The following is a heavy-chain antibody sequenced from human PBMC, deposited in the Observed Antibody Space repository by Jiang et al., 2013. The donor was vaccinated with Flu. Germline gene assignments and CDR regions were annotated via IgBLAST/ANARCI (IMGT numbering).Heavy chain of an antibody. Sequence: VQLVESGGGLVQPGRSLRLSCAASGFTFDDYAMHWVRQAPGKGLEWVSGISWNSGSIGYADSVKGRFTISRDNAKNSLYLQMNSLRAEDTALYYCAKAPWGIAALSYFDYWGQGTLVTVSS. J-gene: IGHJ4*02. D-gene: IGHD6-13*01. V-gene: IGHV3-9*01. CDR3: AKAPWGIAALSYFDY. CDR1: GFTFDDYA. CDR2: ISWNSGSI.